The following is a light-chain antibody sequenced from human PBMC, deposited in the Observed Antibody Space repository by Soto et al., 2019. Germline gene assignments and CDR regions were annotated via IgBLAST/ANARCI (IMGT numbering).Light chain of an antibody. V-gene: IGLV1-40*01. CDR3: QSYDSRLNVV. CDR2: GNS. Sequence: QSVLTQPPSVSGAPGQRVTISCTGSSSNIGAGYDVHWYQQLPGTATNLLIYGNSNRPSGVPDRFSGSKSGTSASLAITGLQAEDEADYYCQSYDSRLNVVFGGGTKLTVL. J-gene: IGLJ2*01. CDR1: SSNIGAGYD.